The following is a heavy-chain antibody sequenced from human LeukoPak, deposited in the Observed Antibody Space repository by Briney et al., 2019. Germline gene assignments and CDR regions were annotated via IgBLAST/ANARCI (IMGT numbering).Heavy chain of an antibody. CDR3: AKPRDGYNSPFDY. D-gene: IGHD5-24*01. CDR1: GFTFSNSW. J-gene: IGHJ4*02. CDR2: IKEDGSDK. Sequence: PGGSLRLSCLASGFTFSNSWMTWVRQAPGRGLEWVANIKEDGSDKQYVDSVRGRFTISRDNSKNTLYLQMNSLRAEDTAVYYCAKPRDGYNSPFDYWGQGTLVTVSS. V-gene: IGHV3-7*03.